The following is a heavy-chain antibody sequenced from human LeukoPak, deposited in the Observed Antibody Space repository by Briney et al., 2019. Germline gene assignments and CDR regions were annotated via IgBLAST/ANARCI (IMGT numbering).Heavy chain of an antibody. CDR1: GVSISLYY. CDR3: ARGRGSLTY. V-gene: IGHV4-59*01. J-gene: IGHJ4*02. CDR2: FYDTRSP. Sequence: SETLSLTCTVSGVSISLYYWSWIRQPPGKGLEWIGYFYDTRSPKYNPSLERRVTISVDMSRNQFSLNLTSVTAADTAVYYCARGRGSLTYWGQGTLATVSS. D-gene: IGHD3-10*01.